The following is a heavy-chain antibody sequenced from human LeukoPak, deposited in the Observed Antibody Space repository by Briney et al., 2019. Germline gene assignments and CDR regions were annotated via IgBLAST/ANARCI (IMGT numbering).Heavy chain of an antibody. J-gene: IGHJ4*02. CDR2: AYYRSQWYI. CDR1: GDSVSGSPAV. D-gene: IGHD3-10*01. CDR3: ARGAVRGNANFDY. Sequence: SQTLSLTCAISGDSVSGSPAVWNWIRQSPSRSLEWLGRAYYRSQWYIDYAVSVKGRITITPDTSKNQFSLQLNSVTPEDTAVYYCARGAVRGNANFDYWGQGTLVTVSS. V-gene: IGHV6-1*01.